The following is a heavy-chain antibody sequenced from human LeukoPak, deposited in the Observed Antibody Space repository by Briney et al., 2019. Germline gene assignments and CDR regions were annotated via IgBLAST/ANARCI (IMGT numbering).Heavy chain of an antibody. CDR2: IKQDGSEE. CDR3: ARGSSAGASLRHDY. J-gene: IGHJ4*02. Sequence: GGSLRLSCAASGFTFSSYWMSWVRQAPGKGLEWVANIKQDGSEENFVDSVKGRFTISRDNAKKSLYLQMNSLRAEDTAMYYCARGSSAGASLRHDYWGQGTLVTVSS. CDR1: GFTFSSYW. V-gene: IGHV3-7*01. D-gene: IGHD1-26*01.